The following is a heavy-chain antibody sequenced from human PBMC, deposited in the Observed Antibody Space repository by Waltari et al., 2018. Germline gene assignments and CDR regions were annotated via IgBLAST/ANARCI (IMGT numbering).Heavy chain of an antibody. CDR1: GFTFSIYG. CDR2: ISGSSSSI. Sequence: CAASGFTFSIYGMNWVRQAPGKGLEWVASISGSSSSIFDTESVKGRFTISRDNAKNSVYLQMNTLRAEDTAVYSCARGSQAEWLLNDHWGQGTLVTVSS. D-gene: IGHD3-3*01. J-gene: IGHJ4*01. V-gene: IGHV3-21*06. CDR3: ARGSQAEWLLNDH.